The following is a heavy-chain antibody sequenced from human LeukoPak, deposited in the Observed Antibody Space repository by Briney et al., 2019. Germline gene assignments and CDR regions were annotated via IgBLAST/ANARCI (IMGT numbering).Heavy chain of an antibody. J-gene: IGHJ4*02. V-gene: IGHV3-33*08. CDR2: IWYDGSNK. Sequence: GGSLRLSCAASGFTFSNTWMSWVRQAPGKGLEWVAVIWYDGSNKYYADSVKGRFTISRDNSKNTLYLQMNSLRAEDTAVYYCARVKGSGWPRPFDYWGQGTLVTVSS. CDR1: GFTFSNTW. CDR3: ARVKGSGWPRPFDY. D-gene: IGHD6-19*01.